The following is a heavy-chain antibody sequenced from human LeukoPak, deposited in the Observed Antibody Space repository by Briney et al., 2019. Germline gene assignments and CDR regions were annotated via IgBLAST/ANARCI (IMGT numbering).Heavy chain of an antibody. J-gene: IGHJ1*01. V-gene: IGHV3-15*01. CDR1: GFTFSNAW. CDR2: IKSKTDGGTT. Sequence: GGSLRLSCAASGFTFSNAWMSWVRQAQGKGLEWVGRIKSKTDGGTTDYAAPVKGRFTISRDDSRNTLYLQMDSLKIEDTAVYYCTTDRYYDNSELQFQHWGQGTLVTVSS. D-gene: IGHD3-22*01. CDR3: TTDRYYDNSELQFQH.